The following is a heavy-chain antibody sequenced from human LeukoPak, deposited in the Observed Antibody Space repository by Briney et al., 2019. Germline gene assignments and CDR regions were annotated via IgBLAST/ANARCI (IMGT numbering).Heavy chain of an antibody. V-gene: IGHV3-33*01. CDR3: ARGDYYDSSGPTPL. J-gene: IGHJ4*02. CDR2: IWYDGGNK. CDR1: GFTFSSYG. D-gene: IGHD3-22*01. Sequence: GGSLRLSCAASGFTFSSYGMHWVRQAPGKGLEWVAVIWYDGGNKYYADSVKGRFTISRDNSKNTLYLQMNSLRAEDTAVYYCARGDYYDSSGPTPLWGQGTLVTVSS.